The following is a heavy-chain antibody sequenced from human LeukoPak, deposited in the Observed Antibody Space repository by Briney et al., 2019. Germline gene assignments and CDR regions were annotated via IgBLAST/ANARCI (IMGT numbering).Heavy chain of an antibody. Sequence: WASVKVSCKASGYTFTGYYMHWVRQAPGQGLEWMGWINPNSGGTNYAQKFQGRVTVTRDTSISTAYMELSRLRSDDTAVYYCARDRYCSGGSCLTGWFDPWGQGTLVTVSS. CDR2: INPNSGGT. D-gene: IGHD2-15*01. CDR1: GYTFTGYY. J-gene: IGHJ5*02. V-gene: IGHV1-2*02. CDR3: ARDRYCSGGSCLTGWFDP.